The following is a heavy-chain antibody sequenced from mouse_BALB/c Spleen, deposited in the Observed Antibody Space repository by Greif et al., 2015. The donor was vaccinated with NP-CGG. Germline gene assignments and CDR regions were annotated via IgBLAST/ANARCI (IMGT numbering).Heavy chain of an antibody. V-gene: IGHV6-6*02. J-gene: IGHJ3*01. CDR2: ISLKSNNYTT. CDR3: TTGFAY. Sequence: VQLQESGGGLVQPGGSMKLSCVASGFTFSNYWMNWVRQSPEKGLEWVAEISLKSNNYTTHYAESVKGRFTISRDDSKSSVDLQINNIRAEVTGIYYCTTGFAYWGQGTLVTVSA. CDR1: GFTFSNYW.